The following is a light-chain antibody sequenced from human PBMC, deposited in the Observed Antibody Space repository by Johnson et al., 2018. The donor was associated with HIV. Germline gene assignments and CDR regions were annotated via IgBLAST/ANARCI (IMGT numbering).Light chain of an antibody. Sequence: QSVLTQPPSVSAAPGQKVTISCSGSSSNIGNNYVSWYQQLPGTAPKVLIYENNKRPSGIPDRFSGSKSGTSATLGITGLQTGGEADYYCGTWDSSLSTYVFGTGTKVTVL. CDR3: GTWDSSLSTYV. J-gene: IGLJ1*01. V-gene: IGLV1-51*02. CDR2: ENN. CDR1: SSNIGNNY.